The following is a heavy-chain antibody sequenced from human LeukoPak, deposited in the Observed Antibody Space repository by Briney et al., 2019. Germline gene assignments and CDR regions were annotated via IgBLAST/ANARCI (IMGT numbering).Heavy chain of an antibody. CDR1: GFTFSSHG. CDR2: ISYDGSNK. Sequence: PGRSLRLSCAASGFTFSSHGMHWVRQAPGKGLEWVAVISYDGSNKYYADSVKGRFTISRDNSKNTLYLQMNSLRAEDTAVYYCAKDSLYYYDSSGYYYPSYWGQGTLVTVSS. CDR3: AKDSLYYYDSSGYYYPSY. D-gene: IGHD3-22*01. V-gene: IGHV3-30*18. J-gene: IGHJ4*02.